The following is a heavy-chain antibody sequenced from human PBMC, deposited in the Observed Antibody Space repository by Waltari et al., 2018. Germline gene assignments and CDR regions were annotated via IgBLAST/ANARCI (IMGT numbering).Heavy chain of an antibody. CDR2: IYYSGSP. J-gene: IGHJ4*02. Sequence: QVQLQESGPGLVKPSETLSLTCTVSGGSISSYYWSWIRQPPGKGLEWIGYIYYSGSPNDNPPLKSRVTISVDTSKNQFSLKLSSVTAADTAVYYCARTRGYDFWSGYPFDYWGQGTLVTVSS. CDR1: GGSISSYY. CDR3: ARTRGYDFWSGYPFDY. D-gene: IGHD3-3*01. V-gene: IGHV4-59*01.